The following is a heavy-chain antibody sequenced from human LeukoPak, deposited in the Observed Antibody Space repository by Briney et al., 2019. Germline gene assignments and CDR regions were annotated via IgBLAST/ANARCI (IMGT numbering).Heavy chain of an antibody. CDR1: GYTFTSYG. Sequence: GVSVKVSCKASGYTFTSYGISWVRQAPGQGLEWMGWISAYNGNTNYAQKLQGRVTMTTDTSTSTAYMELRSLRSDDTAVYYCARVRVLEPPEEYYYYYGMDVWGQGTTVTVSS. D-gene: IGHD1-1*01. CDR2: ISAYNGNT. J-gene: IGHJ6*02. CDR3: ARVRVLEPPEEYYYYYGMDV. V-gene: IGHV1-18*01.